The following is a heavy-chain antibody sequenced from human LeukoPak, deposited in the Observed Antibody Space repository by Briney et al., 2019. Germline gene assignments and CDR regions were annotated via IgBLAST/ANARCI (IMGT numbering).Heavy chain of an antibody. Sequence: GESLKISCKASGYSFTTYWIGWVRQMPGKGLEWMGIIYPGDSDTRYSPSFPGQVTISADRSISTAYLQWSTLKASDTGIYYCARHLEYTYGLRDYWGQGTLVTVSS. CDR3: ARHLEYTYGLRDY. CDR1: GYSFTTYW. J-gene: IGHJ4*02. V-gene: IGHV5-51*01. D-gene: IGHD5-18*01. CDR2: IYPGDSDT.